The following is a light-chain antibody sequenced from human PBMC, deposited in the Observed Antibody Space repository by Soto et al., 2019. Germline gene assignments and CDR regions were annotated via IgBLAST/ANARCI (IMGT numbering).Light chain of an antibody. J-gene: IGLJ1*01. CDR3: CSYTSSTTYV. V-gene: IGLV2-14*01. CDR2: EVS. Sequence: QSALTQPASVSGSPGQSITISCSGTSSDVGGYKYVSWYQQHPGKAPKLMIYEVSNRPSGVSDRFSVSKSGNTASLTISGLQAEDEADYYCCSYTSSTTYVFGTGTKLTVL. CDR1: SSDVGGYKY.